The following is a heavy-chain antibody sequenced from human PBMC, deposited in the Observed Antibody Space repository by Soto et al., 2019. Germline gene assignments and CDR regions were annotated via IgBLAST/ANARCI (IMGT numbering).Heavy chain of an antibody. V-gene: IGHV3-73*02. CDR3: SSHDYGGDWYFDL. J-gene: IGHJ2*01. CDR2: IRSKANSYAT. CDR1: GFTFSGSA. D-gene: IGHD4-17*01. Sequence: EVQLVESGGGLVQPGGSLKLSCAASGFTFSGSAMHWVRQAAGKGLEWVGRIRSKANSYATTYAASVKGRFTISRDDSTNTASLQMHSLKAEDSAVYYCSSHDYGGDWYFDLWGRGTLVTVSS.